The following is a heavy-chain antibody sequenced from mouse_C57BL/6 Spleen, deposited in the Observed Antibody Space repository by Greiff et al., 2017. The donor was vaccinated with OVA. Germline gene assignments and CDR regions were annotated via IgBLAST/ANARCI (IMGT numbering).Heavy chain of an antibody. J-gene: IGHJ3*01. Sequence: VKLQQPGAELVMPGASVKLSCKASGYTFTSYWMHWVKQRPGQGLEWIGEIDPSDSYTNYNQKFKGKSTLTVDKSSSTAYMQLSSLTSEDSAVYYCARSLYYYGSSYVAYWGQGTLVTVSA. CDR3: ARSLYYYGSSYVAY. D-gene: IGHD1-1*01. CDR2: IDPSDSYT. CDR1: GYTFTSYW. V-gene: IGHV1-69*01.